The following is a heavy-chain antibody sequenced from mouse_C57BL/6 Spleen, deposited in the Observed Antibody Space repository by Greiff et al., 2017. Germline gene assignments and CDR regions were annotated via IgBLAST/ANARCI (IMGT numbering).Heavy chain of an antibody. CDR2: ISRGGDYI. CDR3: TREELYAMDY. CDR1: GFTFSSYA. V-gene: IGHV5-9-1*02. J-gene: IGHJ4*01. Sequence: EVMLVESGEGLVKPGGSLKLSCAASGFTFSSYAMSWVRQTPEKRLEWVAYISRGGDYIYYADTVKGRFTISRDNARNPLYLQMSSLKSEDTAMYYSTREELYAMDYWGQGTSVTVSS.